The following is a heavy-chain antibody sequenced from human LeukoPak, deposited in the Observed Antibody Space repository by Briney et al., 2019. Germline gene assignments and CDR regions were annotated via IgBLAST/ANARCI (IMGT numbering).Heavy chain of an antibody. V-gene: IGHV1-69*01. D-gene: IGHD5-18*01. J-gene: IGHJ4*01. CDR1: GGTFSSYA. CDR2: IIPIFGTA. Sequence: GSSVKVSCKASGGTFSSYAISWVRQAPGQGLEWMGGIIPIFGTANYAQKFQGRVTITADESTSTAYMELSSLRSADTAVYYCARAPPHRGAMVSYYFDYWGQGTLVTVSS. CDR3: ARAPPHRGAMVSYYFDY.